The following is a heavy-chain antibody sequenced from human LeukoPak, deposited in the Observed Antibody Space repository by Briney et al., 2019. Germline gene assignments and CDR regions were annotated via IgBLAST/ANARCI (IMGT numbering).Heavy chain of an antibody. CDR1: GGSISSYY. CDR2: IYYSGST. D-gene: IGHD3-10*01. CDR3: ARHGGLVRGFSDAFDI. Sequence: SETLSLTCTVSGGSISSYYWSWIRQPPGKGLEWIGYIYYSGSTNYNPSLKSRVTISVDTSKNQFSLKLSSVTAADTALYYCARHGGLVRGFSDAFDIWDQGTMVTVSS. V-gene: IGHV4-59*08. J-gene: IGHJ3*02.